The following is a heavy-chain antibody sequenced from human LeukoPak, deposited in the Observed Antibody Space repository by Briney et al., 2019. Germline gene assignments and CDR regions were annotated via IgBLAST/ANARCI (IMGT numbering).Heavy chain of an antibody. CDR3: ARSPLNIDTGMDPDYYFDY. D-gene: IGHD5-18*01. CDR2: IYPGDSDT. J-gene: IGHJ4*02. CDR1: GYSFTSYW. V-gene: IGHV5-51*01. Sequence: GESLKLSCKGSGYSFTSYWIGWVRQMPGKGLEWMAIIYPGDSDTRFGPSFQGQVTISADKSISTAYLQWSSLKASDTAMYYCARSPLNIDTGMDPDYYFDYWGQGTLVTVSS.